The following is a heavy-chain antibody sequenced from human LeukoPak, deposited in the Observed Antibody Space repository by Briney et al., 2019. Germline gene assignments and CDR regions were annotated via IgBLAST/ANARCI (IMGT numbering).Heavy chain of an antibody. D-gene: IGHD3-10*01. J-gene: IGHJ4*02. CDR2: IIPIFPTA. CDR3: ARASHGFIITQASFDY. Sequence: GASVKVSCKASGGTFNNCAISWVRQAPGQGLEWMGGIIPIFPTANYAPKFQGRVTITADESTSTAYMELGSLRSEDTAMYYCARASHGFIITQASFDYWGQGTVVTVSS. CDR1: GGTFNNCA. V-gene: IGHV1-69*13.